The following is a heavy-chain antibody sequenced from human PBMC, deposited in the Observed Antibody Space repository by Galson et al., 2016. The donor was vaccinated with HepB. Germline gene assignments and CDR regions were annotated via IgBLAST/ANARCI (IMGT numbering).Heavy chain of an antibody. Sequence: EWMGIIDPSDSETRYRPSFEGQVTISADKSTRTVYVQWSSVKASDVAMYYCARLSPTGYSVDGIDYWGQGTLVTVSS. CDR3: ARLSPTGYSVDGIDY. J-gene: IGHJ4*02. D-gene: IGHD2-15*01. V-gene: IGHV5-51*01. CDR2: IDPSDSET.